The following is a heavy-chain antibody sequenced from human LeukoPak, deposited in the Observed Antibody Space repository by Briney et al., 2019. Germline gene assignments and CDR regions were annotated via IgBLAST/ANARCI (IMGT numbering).Heavy chain of an antibody. D-gene: IGHD5-12*01. CDR1: VGTFSSYA. Sequence: ASVKVSCKASVGTFSSYAISWVRQAPGQGLEWMGGIIPIFGTANYAQKFQGRVTITADESTSTAYMEVSSLRSEDTAVYYCARAYSGYDFFDYWGQGVLVTVSS. V-gene: IGHV1-69*13. J-gene: IGHJ4*02. CDR3: ARAYSGYDFFDY. CDR2: IIPIFGTA.